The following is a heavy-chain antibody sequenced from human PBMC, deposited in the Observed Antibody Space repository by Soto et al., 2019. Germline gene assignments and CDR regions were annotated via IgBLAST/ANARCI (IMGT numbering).Heavy chain of an antibody. D-gene: IGHD3-22*01. V-gene: IGHV3-30*04. CDR2: ISHDGSHI. Sequence: GGSLRLSCAASGFTFSNYAIHWFRQAPGKGLEWVAVISHDGSHIYYADSVKGRFTISRDNSKNTLSLQMNSLRSEDTAVFYCARESYGSGYSDYWGQGTLVAVSS. CDR1: GFTFSNYA. J-gene: IGHJ4*02. CDR3: ARESYGSGYSDY.